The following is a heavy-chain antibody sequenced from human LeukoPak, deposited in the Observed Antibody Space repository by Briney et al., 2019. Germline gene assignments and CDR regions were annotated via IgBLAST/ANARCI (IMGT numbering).Heavy chain of an antibody. CDR3: ARFGSSGWYRLSLFDY. CDR2: INHSGST. Sequence: SETLSLTCAVYGGSFSGYYWSWIRQPPGKGLEWIGEINHSGSTNYNPSLKSRVTISVDTSKNQFSLKLSSVTAADTAVYYCARFGSSGWYRLSLFDYWGQGTLVTVSS. CDR1: GGSFSGYY. J-gene: IGHJ4*02. D-gene: IGHD6-19*01. V-gene: IGHV4-34*01.